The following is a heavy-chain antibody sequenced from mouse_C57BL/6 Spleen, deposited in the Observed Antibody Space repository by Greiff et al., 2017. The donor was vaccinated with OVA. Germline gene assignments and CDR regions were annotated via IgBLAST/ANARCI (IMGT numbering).Heavy chain of an antibody. J-gene: IGHJ2*01. CDR3: ERQGRTAQATNYFDY. D-gene: IGHD3-2*02. CDR1: GFTFSSYG. CDR2: ISSGGSYT. V-gene: IGHV5-6*01. Sequence: EVQGVESGGDLVKPGGSLKLSCAASGFTFSSYGMSWVRQTPDKRLEWVATISSGGSYTSYPDSVKGRFTISRDNAKNTLYLQMSSLKAEDTAMYYCERQGRTAQATNYFDYWGQGTTLTVSS.